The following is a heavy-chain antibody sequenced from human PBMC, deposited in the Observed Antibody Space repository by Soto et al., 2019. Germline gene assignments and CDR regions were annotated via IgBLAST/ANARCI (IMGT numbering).Heavy chain of an antibody. CDR3: ASYSSGWYSDAFDI. CDR1: GFTVSSNY. V-gene: IGHV3-66*01. Sequence: EVQLVESGGGLVQPGGSLRLSCAASGFTVSSNYMSWVRQAPGKGLEWVSVIYSGGSTYYADSVKGRFTISRDNSKNTLYLQMNSLRAEDTAVYYCASYSSGWYSDAFDIWGQGTMVTVSS. CDR2: IYSGGST. J-gene: IGHJ3*02. D-gene: IGHD6-19*01.